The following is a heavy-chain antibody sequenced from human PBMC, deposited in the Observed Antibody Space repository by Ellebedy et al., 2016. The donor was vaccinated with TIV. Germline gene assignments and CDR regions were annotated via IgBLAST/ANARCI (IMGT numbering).Heavy chain of an antibody. CDR2: IYYSGST. V-gene: IGHV4-59*01. J-gene: IGHJ6*02. Sequence: MPGGSLRLSCTVSGGSISSYYWSWIRQPPGKGLEWIGYIYYSGSTNYNPSLKTRVTISVETSKTQFSLKLSSVTAADTAVYYCARGEVTLYYYGMDVWGQGTTVTVSS. CDR3: ARGEVTLYYYGMDV. CDR1: GGSISSYY.